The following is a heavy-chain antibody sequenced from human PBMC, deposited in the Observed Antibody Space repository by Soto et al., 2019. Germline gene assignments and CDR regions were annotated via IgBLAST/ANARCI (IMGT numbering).Heavy chain of an antibody. V-gene: IGHV2-5*02. CDR1: GFSISANGVG. CDR3: AHRRRRASWGGGHFYHFDS. J-gene: IGHJ4*02. D-gene: IGHD2-21*01. Sequence: QITLKESGPTLVKPTQTLTLTCSCSGFSISANGVGVGWIRQPPGKALEWLAIVYWANDQRYSPSLNSRLTITKDTARNQVILTMPNVDSVDTATYFCAHRRRRASWGGGHFYHFDSWGQGTLVTVAS. CDR2: VYWANDQ.